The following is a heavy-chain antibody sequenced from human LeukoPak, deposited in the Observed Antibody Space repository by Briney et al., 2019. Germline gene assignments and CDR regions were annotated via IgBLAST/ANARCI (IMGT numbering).Heavy chain of an antibody. CDR2: IYYSGST. V-gene: IGHV4-59*01. CDR1: GGSISSYY. D-gene: IGHD1-20*01. Sequence: SETLSLTCTVSGGSISSYYWSWIRQPPGKGLEWIGYIYYSGSTNYNPSLKSRVTISVDTSKNQFSLKLSSVTAADTAVYYCARGAYNWNVGDAFDIWGQGTMVTVSS. CDR3: ARGAYNWNVGDAFDI. J-gene: IGHJ3*02.